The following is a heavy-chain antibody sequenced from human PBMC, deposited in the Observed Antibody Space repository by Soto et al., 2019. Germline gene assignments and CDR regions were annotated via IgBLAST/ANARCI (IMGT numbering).Heavy chain of an antibody. CDR1: GYTFTSYD. V-gene: IGHV1-8*01. J-gene: IGHJ3*02. D-gene: IGHD1-7*01. CDR3: ARRGLSETICDAFDI. Sequence: QVQLVQSGAEVKKPGASVKVSCKASGYTFTSYDINWVRQATGQGLEWMGWMNPNSGNTGYAQKFQGRVTMTRNTSISTAYMELSILRCEDTAVYYCARRGLSETICDAFDIWGQGTLVTVSS. CDR2: MNPNSGNT.